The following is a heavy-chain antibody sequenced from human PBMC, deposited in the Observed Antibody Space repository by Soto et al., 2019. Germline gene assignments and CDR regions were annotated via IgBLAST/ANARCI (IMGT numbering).Heavy chain of an antibody. CDR1: GGTFSSYA. Sequence: QVQLVQSGAEVKKPGSSVKVSCKASGGTFSSYAISWGRRAPGQGFEWMGGIIPIFGTANYAQKFQGRVTITADESTSTAYMELSSLRSEDTAVYYCARDSAGRFYYYYYGMDVWGQGTTVTVSS. J-gene: IGHJ6*02. V-gene: IGHV1-69*01. CDR3: ARDSAGRFYYYYYGMDV. CDR2: IIPIFGTA. D-gene: IGHD6-13*01.